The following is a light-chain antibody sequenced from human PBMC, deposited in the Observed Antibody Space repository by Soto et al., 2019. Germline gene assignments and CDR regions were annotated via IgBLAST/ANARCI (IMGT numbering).Light chain of an antibody. CDR3: HQRKSWPRT. CDR1: QYVSTS. CDR2: RAS. J-gene: IGKJ1*01. Sequence: DIVLPHSPATLSSFPRDRVTLSCRASQYVSTSLAWYQHRSGQAPRLLIYRASLRAAGIPARFSASGSGTEFTLTISGVQPADFALYYCHQRKSWPRTFGQGTKVDI. V-gene: IGKV3-11*01.